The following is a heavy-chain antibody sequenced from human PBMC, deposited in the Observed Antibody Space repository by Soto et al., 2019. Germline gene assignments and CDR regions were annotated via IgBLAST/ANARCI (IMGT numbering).Heavy chain of an antibody. CDR2: ISWNSGSI. Sequence: LRLSCAASGFTFDDYAMHWVRQAPGKGLEWVSGISWNSGSIGYADSVKGRFTISRDNAKNSLYLQMNSLRAEDTALYYCAKIPGPPWGQGTLVTVSS. J-gene: IGHJ5*02. V-gene: IGHV3-9*01. CDR1: GFTFDDYA. CDR3: AKIPGPP.